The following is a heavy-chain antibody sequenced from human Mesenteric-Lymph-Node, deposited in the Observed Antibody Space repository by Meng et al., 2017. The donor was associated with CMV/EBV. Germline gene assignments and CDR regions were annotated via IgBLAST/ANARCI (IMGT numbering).Heavy chain of an antibody. CDR2: VRGNGANT. CDR1: GFIFSDYT. CDR3: ARGAAFGVTAPDY. Sequence: GESLKISCAASGFIFSDYTMTWVRQAPGQGLEWVSRVRGNGANTAYPDSLRGRFTISRDNSQNTLYLQMHSLRAEDTAVYYCARGAAFGVTAPDYWGQGTLVTVSS. D-gene: IGHD3-3*01. J-gene: IGHJ4*02. V-gene: IGHV3-23*01.